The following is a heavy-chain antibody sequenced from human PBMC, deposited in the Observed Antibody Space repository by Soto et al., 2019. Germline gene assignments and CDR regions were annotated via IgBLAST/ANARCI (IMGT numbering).Heavy chain of an antibody. V-gene: IGHV3-48*01. CDR3: ERELGFDAVARMDV. CDR1: GVTFSSYS. Sequence: EVQLEESGGGLVQPGGSLSLSCPASGVTFSSYSMVWVRQAPGKGLEWVSYISSSSSSIYYADSVKGRFTTSRDNAKNSTYLQMNTLRVEDSGVYYCERELGFDAVARMDVWGQGTTVTVSS. J-gene: IGHJ6*02. CDR2: ISSSSSSI. D-gene: IGHD6-19*01.